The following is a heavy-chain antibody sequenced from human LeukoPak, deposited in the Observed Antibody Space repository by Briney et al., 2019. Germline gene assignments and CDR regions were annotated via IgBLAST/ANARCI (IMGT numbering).Heavy chain of an antibody. D-gene: IGHD6-6*01. Sequence: PSETLSLTCTVSGDSIDSYYWNWIRQPPGKGLERIGYIYYRGNTNYNPSLKSRVTISVDTSKNQFSLKLSSVTAADTAVYYCARDRYSSSSGGSTTWGQGTLVTVSS. CDR2: IYYRGNT. V-gene: IGHV4-59*01. CDR1: GDSIDSYY. J-gene: IGHJ4*02. CDR3: ARDRYSSSSGGSTT.